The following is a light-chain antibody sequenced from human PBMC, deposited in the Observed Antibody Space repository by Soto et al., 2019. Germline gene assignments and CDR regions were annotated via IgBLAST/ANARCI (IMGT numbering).Light chain of an antibody. J-gene: IGKJ5*01. V-gene: IGKV3-20*01. CDR3: QQYGSLIT. CDR2: GAY. Sequence: EIVLTQSPGTLSLSTGESATLXXRSSQSLYYNYLAWPQQKPGQAPSXPIYGAYSRATDTPDRFSGSGSGTDFTLTINRLEPEDSAVYYCQQYGSLITFGQGTRLEIK. CDR1: QSLYYNY.